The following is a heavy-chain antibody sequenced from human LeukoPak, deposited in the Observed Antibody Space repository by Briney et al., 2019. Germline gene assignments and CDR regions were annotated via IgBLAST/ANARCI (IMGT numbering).Heavy chain of an antibody. Sequence: SETLSLTCTVSGGSISSYYWSWIRQPPGKGLEWIGYIYYSGSTNYNPSLKSRVTISVDTSKNQFSLKLSSVTAADTAVYYCARGTTVTTGWGQGTLVTVCS. V-gene: IGHV4-59*01. CDR2: IYYSGST. CDR3: ARGTTVTTG. J-gene: IGHJ4*02. CDR1: GGSISSYY. D-gene: IGHD4-17*01.